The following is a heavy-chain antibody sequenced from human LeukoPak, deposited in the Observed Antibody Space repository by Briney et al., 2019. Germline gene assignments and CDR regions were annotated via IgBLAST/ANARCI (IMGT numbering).Heavy chain of an antibody. V-gene: IGHV1-2*06. D-gene: IGHD6-6*01. Sequence: ASVKVSCKASGYTFTGYYIHWVRRAPGQGLEWMGRVNPNRGGTNYAQKFQGRVTMTRDTSISTVYMVLSRLGSDDTALYYCARDRRYSSSSGVDYWGQGTLVTVSS. CDR1: GYTFTGYY. CDR2: VNPNRGGT. J-gene: IGHJ4*02. CDR3: ARDRRYSSSSGVDY.